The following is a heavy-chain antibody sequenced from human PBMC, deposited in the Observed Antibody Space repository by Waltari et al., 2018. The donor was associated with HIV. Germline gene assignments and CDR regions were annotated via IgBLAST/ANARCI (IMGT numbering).Heavy chain of an antibody. CDR2: IYTSGNT. CDR1: GGSISSGSSY. V-gene: IGHV4-61*02. CDR3: ARARVRSGYGLYYYYGMDV. Sequence: QVQLQESGPGLVKPSQTLSLTCTVSGGSISSGSSYWCWIRQPAGKGLEWIGRIYTSGNTNNNPPHKSRGTISVDTSKNQFSLKLTSGIAADTAVYYCARARVRSGYGLYYYYGMDVWGQGTTVTVSS. D-gene: IGHD5-12*01. J-gene: IGHJ6*02.